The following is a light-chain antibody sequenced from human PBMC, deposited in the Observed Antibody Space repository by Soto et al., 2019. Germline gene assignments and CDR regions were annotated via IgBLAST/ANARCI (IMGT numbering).Light chain of an antibody. CDR2: GAS. CDR3: QQYNNWPRT. V-gene: IGKV3-15*01. J-gene: IGKJ1*01. Sequence: EIVMTQSPATLSVSPGERATLSCRASRSVSSNLAWYQQKPGQAPRLLIYGASTRATDIPARFSGSGSDKDFTLTISSLQSEDFAVYYCQQYNNWPRTFGQGTKVEIK. CDR1: RSVSSN.